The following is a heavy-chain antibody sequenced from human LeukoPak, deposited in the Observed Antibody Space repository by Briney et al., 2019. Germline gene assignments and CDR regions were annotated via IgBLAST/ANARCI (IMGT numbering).Heavy chain of an antibody. Sequence: PGRSLRLSCAASGFTFSSYAMHWVRQAPGKGLEWVAVISYDGSNKYYADSVKGRFTISRDNSKNTLYLQMNSLRAEDTAVYYCARDSYYYGSGSYRSWFDPWGQGTLVTVSS. J-gene: IGHJ5*02. CDR1: GFTFSSYA. CDR2: ISYDGSNK. V-gene: IGHV3-30-3*01. CDR3: ARDSYYYGSGSYRSWFDP. D-gene: IGHD3-10*01.